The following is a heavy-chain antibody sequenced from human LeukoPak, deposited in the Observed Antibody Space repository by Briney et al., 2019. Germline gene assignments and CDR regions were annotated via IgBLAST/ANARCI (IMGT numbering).Heavy chain of an antibody. CDR2: ISSSGSTI. CDR1: GITGYS. D-gene: IGHD5-24*01. V-gene: IGHV3-48*04. J-gene: IGHJ4*01. CDR3: AKLLRDATIYDF. Sequence: GGSLRLSCAASGITGYSMHWVRQAPGKGLEWVSYISSSGSTIYYADSVKGRFTISRDNAKNSLYLQMNSLRAEDTAFYYCAKLLRDATIYDFWGHGALVTVSS.